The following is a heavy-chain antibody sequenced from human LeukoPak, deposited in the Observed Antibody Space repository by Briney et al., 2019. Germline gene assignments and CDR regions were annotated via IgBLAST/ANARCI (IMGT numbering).Heavy chain of an antibody. CDR2: ISSSSSYI. CDR3: ARDRIAVAGRDAFDI. CDR1: GFTFGSYS. J-gene: IGHJ3*02. V-gene: IGHV3-21*01. D-gene: IGHD6-19*01. Sequence: GGSLRLSCAASGFTFGSYSMNWVRQAPGKGLEWVSSISSSSSYIYYGDSVKGRFTISRDNAKNSLYLQMNSLRAEDTAVYYCARDRIAVAGRDAFDIWGQGTMVTVSS.